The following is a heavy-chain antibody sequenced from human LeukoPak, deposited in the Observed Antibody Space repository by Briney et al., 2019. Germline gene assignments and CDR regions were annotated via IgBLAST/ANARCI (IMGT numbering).Heavy chain of an antibody. V-gene: IGHV3-7*01. CDR1: GFTFSSYW. CDR2: IKQDGSEK. J-gene: IGHJ4*02. CDR3: AKDRVVVVPAPGY. D-gene: IGHD2-2*01. Sequence: GGSLRLSCAASGFTFSSYWMSWVRQAPGKGLEWVANIKQDGSEKYYVDSVKGRFTISRDNSKNTLYLQMNSLRAEDTAVYYCAKDRVVVVPAPGYWGQGTLVTVSS.